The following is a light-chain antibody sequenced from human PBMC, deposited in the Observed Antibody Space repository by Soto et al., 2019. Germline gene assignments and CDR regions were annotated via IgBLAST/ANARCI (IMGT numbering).Light chain of an antibody. V-gene: IGKV3-20*01. CDR2: GAS. CDR3: QQYGSSPLT. CDR1: QSVSSSY. J-gene: IGKJ4*01. Sequence: EIVLTQSPGTLSLSPGERATLSCRASQSVSSSYLAWYQQKPGRAPRLLIYGASSRATAIPDRFSGSGSGTDFTLTISRLEPEDFAVYYCQQYGSSPLTFGGGTKVEIK.